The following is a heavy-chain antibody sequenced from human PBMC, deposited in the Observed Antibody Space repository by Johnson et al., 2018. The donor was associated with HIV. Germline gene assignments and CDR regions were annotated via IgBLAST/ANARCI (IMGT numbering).Heavy chain of an antibody. CDR1: GFTFTNAW. V-gene: IGHV3-15*01. Sequence: VQLVESGGGLVKPGGSLRLSCAASGFTFTNAWMHWVRQAPGKGLEWVGRLKSRTDGETADYAAPVKGRFTISRDNSKNTLYLQMNSLRAEDTAVYYCARDILEYSSSVPDAFDIWGQGTMVTVSS. CDR2: LKSRTDGETA. J-gene: IGHJ3*02. D-gene: IGHD6-6*01. CDR3: ARDILEYSSSVPDAFDI.